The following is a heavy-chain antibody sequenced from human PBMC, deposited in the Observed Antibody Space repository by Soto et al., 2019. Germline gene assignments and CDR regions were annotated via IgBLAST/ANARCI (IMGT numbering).Heavy chain of an antibody. Sequence: SETLSLTCTVSGGSISSGGYYWSWIRQPPGKELEWIGYIYYTGSTKYNPSLKSRGTISIGTSQDHFSLRLSSVTAADTAVYYCVRVGGYYGDYPNFDYWGQGVQVTVSS. CDR2: IYYTGST. J-gene: IGHJ4*02. D-gene: IGHD4-17*01. CDR1: GGSISSGGYY. CDR3: VRVGGYYGDYPNFDY. V-gene: IGHV4-61*03.